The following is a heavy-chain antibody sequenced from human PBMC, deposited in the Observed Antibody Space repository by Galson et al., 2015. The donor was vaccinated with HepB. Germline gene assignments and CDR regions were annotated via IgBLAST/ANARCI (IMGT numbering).Heavy chain of an antibody. CDR1: GDSVSSNSAA. Sequence: CAISGDSVSSNSAAWNWIRQSPSRGLEWLGRTYYRSKWYNDYTVSVKSRITINPDTSKNQFSLQLNSVTPEDTAVYYCAREKGGYGEHYYYYYGMDVWGQGTTVTVSS. J-gene: IGHJ6*02. CDR2: TYYRSKWYN. D-gene: IGHD5-18*01. V-gene: IGHV6-1*01. CDR3: AREKGGYGEHYYYYYGMDV.